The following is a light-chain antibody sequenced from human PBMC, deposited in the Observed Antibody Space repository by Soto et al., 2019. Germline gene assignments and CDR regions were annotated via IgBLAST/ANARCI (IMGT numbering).Light chain of an antibody. J-gene: IGKJ1*01. CDR3: QQYGSWT. CDR2: GTF. CDR1: ETISSDK. Sequence: EIVLTQSPGTLSVSPGERATLSCRASETISSDKLAWYQQKPGQPPSLLIYGTFSRATGIPDRFSGSGSGTDFTLTISRLEPEDSAIYYRQQYGSWTFGQGTKVEI. V-gene: IGKV3-20*01.